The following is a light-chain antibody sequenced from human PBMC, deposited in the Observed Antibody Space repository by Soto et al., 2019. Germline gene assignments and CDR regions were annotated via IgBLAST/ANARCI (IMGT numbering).Light chain of an antibody. V-gene: IGLV2-8*01. CDR2: KVS. J-gene: IGLJ1*01. CDR3: SSYDRSLSGSV. CDR1: SSDVGGYNY. Sequence: QSVLTQPPSASGSPGQSVTISCTGTSSDVGGYNYVSWYQQHPGKAPKLMIYKVSKRPSGVPDRFSGSKSGNTASLTVSGLQAEDEADDYCSSYDRSLSGSVFGTGTKVTVL.